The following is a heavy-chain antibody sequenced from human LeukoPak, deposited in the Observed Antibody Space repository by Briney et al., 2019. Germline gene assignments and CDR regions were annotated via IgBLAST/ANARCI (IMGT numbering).Heavy chain of an antibody. CDR2: IYIACST. V-gene: IGHV3-66*01. CDR3: NGVSTVIRDY. CDR1: GFTYSNYD. Sequence: GGSLRLSCAASGFTYSNYDMSWVRQAPGEGLVCFSFIYIACSTYYPPSVKGRFTISRHNSKTTLYLQMNSLRAEDTAVYYCNGVSTVIRDYWGQGTLVTVSS. J-gene: IGHJ4*02. D-gene: IGHD2-8*01.